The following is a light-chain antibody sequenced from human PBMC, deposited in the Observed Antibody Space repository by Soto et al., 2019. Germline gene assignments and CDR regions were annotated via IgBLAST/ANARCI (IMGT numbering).Light chain of an antibody. V-gene: IGLV1-40*01. J-gene: IGLJ1*01. Sequence: QPVLTQPPSVSGAPGQGGTISCTGSSSSIGSGYDVHWYQQVPGTAPKLLIYGNNNRPSGVPDRFSGSKSGTSASLAITGLQAEDEADYYCQSYDSYLSHFYVFGTGTKLTVL. CDR3: QSYDSYLSHFYV. CDR1: SSSIGSGYD. CDR2: GNN.